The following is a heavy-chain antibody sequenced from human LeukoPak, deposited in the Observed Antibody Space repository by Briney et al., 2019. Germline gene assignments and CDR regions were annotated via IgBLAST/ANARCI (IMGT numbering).Heavy chain of an antibody. J-gene: IGHJ6*02. V-gene: IGHV3-7*01. CDR2: IKQDGSEK. Sequence: GGSLRLSCAASGFTFSSYWMSWVRQAPGKGLEWVAHIKQDGSEKYYVDSVKGRFTISRDNAKNSLYLQMNSLRAEDTAVYYCARDQGSGWYYYYYGMDVWGQGTTVTVSS. D-gene: IGHD6-19*01. CDR1: GFTFSSYW. CDR3: ARDQGSGWYYYYYGMDV.